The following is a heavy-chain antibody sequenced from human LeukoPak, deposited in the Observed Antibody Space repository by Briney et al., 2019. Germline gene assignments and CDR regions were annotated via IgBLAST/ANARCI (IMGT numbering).Heavy chain of an antibody. J-gene: IGHJ4*01. D-gene: IGHD3-22*01. CDR3: ATARGVVVINLDFVN. Sequence: GRSLRLSCAASAFTFSSYAMHWVRQAPGKGLEWVAVISYDGSNKYYADSVKGRFTISRDNSKNTLYLQMNSLRAEDTAVYYCATARGVVVINLDFVNWGHGTVVTVS. V-gene: IGHV3-30*04. CDR1: AFTFSSYA. CDR2: ISYDGSNK.